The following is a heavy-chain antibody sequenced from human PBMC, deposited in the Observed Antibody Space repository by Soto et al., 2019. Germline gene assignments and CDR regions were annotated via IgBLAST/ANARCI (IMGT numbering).Heavy chain of an antibody. D-gene: IGHD1-7*01. J-gene: IGHJ4*02. Sequence: PSETLSLTCAVYGGSFSGYYWSWIRQPPGKGLEWIGEINHSGSTSYNPSLKSRVTISLDKSENQFSLKVTSLTAADTAVYYCASRDPGTSVDYWGQGTLVTVSS. CDR3: ASRDPGTSVDY. CDR1: GGSFSGYY. CDR2: INHSGST. V-gene: IGHV4-34*01.